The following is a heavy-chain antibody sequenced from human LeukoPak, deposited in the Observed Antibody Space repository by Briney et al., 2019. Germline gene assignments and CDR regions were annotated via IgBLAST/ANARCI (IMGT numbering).Heavy chain of an antibody. CDR3: ARRQGYFDY. J-gene: IGHJ4*02. V-gene: IGHV1-2*02. CDR2: INPNSGGT. Sequence: ASVKVSCQASRYTFTGYHMHWVRPAPGQGLAWMGWINPNSGGTNYAQKFQGRVTMTRDTSISTAYMELSRLRSDDTAVYYCARRQGYFDYWGQGTLVTVSS. CDR1: RYTFTGYH.